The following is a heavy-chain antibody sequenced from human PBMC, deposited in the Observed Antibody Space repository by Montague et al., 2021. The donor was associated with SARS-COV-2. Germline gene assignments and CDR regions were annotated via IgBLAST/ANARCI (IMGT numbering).Heavy chain of an antibody. J-gene: IGHJ4*03. V-gene: IGHV4-38-2*02. Sequence: SETLSLTCSASGYSISSGYYWGWLRQPPGKGLEWVGRISYIGKTYYSPPLKSRLTISLDSSKNQLSLQARAVTAADTDVYYCVRVLDNCVRDYWGQGTLVTVSS. D-gene: IGHD3/OR15-3a*01. CDR2: ISYIGKT. CDR1: GYSISSGYY. CDR3: VRVLDNCVRDY.